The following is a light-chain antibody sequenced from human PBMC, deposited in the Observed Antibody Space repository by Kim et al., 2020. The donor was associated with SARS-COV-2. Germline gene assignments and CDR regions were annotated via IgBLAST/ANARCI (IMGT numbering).Light chain of an antibody. V-gene: IGKV1-17*03. Sequence: DIQMSQSPSAMSASVGDRVTITCRASQDISNSLAWFQQRPGKVPTRLIYAASSLQSGVPSRFSGSGSGTEFTLTISSLQPEDFATYYCLQHSNYPRTFGGGTKVDIK. CDR1: QDISNS. CDR3: LQHSNYPRT. CDR2: AAS. J-gene: IGKJ4*01.